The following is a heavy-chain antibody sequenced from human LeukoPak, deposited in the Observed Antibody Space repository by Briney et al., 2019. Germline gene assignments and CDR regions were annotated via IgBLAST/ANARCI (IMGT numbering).Heavy chain of an antibody. CDR1: GASIRSSSNY. Sequence: PSETLSLTCTVSGASIRSSSNYWGWIRQPPGKGLEWIGNIYYSGSTYYNPSLKSRVTISVDTSKNQFSLKLSSVTAADTAVYYCARRPDSSSRYYYYMDVWGKGTTVTVSS. CDR3: ARRPDSSSRYYYYMDV. J-gene: IGHJ6*03. V-gene: IGHV4-39*01. D-gene: IGHD6-6*01. CDR2: IYYSGST.